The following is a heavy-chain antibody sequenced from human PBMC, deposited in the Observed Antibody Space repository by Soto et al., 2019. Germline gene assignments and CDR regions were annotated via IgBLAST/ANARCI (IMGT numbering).Heavy chain of an antibody. CDR3: ARDLTATAQGVYYYYGMDV. CDR2: INPNSGVT. Sequence: ASVKGSCKASGYTFTGYYIHWVRQAPGQGLEWMGWINPNSGVTNYAQKFQGWVTMTRDTSIITAYMELSRLRSDDTAVYYCARDLTATAQGVYYYYGMDVWGQGTTVTVSS. D-gene: IGHD2-21*02. V-gene: IGHV1-2*04. J-gene: IGHJ6*02. CDR1: GYTFTGYY.